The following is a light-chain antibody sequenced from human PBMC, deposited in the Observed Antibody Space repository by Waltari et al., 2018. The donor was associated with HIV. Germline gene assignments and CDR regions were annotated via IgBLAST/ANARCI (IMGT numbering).Light chain of an antibody. Sequence: QSVLTQPRSLSGSPRPSVTISCTGTNADVGAYNYVSWYQQQPGKAPKLIIYDVTKRPSGVPDRFSGSKSGNTASLTISGLQAEDEADYYCCSYAGSPWMFGGGTRLTVL. J-gene: IGLJ3*02. CDR3: CSYAGSPWM. CDR1: NADVGAYNY. V-gene: IGLV2-11*01. CDR2: DVT.